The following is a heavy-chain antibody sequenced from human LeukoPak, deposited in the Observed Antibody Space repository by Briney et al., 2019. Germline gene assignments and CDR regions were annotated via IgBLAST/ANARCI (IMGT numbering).Heavy chain of an antibody. CDR1: GGSFSGYY. J-gene: IGHJ4*02. D-gene: IGHD6-13*01. Sequence: PSETLSLTCAVYGGSFSGYYWSWIRQPPGKGLEWIGEINHSGSTNYNPSLKSRVTISVDTSKNQFSLKLSSVTAADTAVYYCARGRGSSSWYSFAYWGQGTLVTVSS. CDR3: ARGRGSSSWYSFAY. CDR2: INHSGST. V-gene: IGHV4-34*01.